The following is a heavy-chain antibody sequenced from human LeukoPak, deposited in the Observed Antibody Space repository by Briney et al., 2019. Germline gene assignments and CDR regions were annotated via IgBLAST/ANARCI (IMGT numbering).Heavy chain of an antibody. Sequence: SETLSLTCTVSGGSISSYYWSWIRQPAGKGLEWIGRIYTSGSTNYNPSLKSRVTMSVDTSKNQFSLKLSSVTAADTAVYYCARDGGHNYGDYVEYFQHWGQGTLVTVSS. V-gene: IGHV4-4*07. CDR3: ARDGGHNYGDYVEYFQH. D-gene: IGHD4-17*01. CDR2: IYTSGST. J-gene: IGHJ1*01. CDR1: GGSISSYY.